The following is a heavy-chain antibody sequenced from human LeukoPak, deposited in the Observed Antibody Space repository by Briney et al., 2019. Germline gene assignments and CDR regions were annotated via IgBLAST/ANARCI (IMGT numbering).Heavy chain of an antibody. CDR2: ICGSGGST. CDR1: GFTFSSYA. Sequence: GGSLRLSCAASGFTFSSYAMSWVRQAPGKGLEWVSAICGSGGSTYYADSVKGRFTISRDNSKNTLYLQMNSLRAEGTAVYYCAKDEHIVVVTATYFDYWGQGTLVTVSS. CDR3: AKDEHIVVVTATYFDY. D-gene: IGHD2-21*02. V-gene: IGHV3-23*01. J-gene: IGHJ4*02.